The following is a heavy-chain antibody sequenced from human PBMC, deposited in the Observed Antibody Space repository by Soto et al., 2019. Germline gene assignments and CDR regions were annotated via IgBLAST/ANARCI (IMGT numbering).Heavy chain of an antibody. V-gene: IGHV4-59*01. CDR2: IYYSGST. CDR1: GGSISSYY. D-gene: IGHD6-19*01. Sequence: PSETLSLTCTVSGGSISSYYWSWIRQPPGKGLEWIGYIYYSGSTNYNPSLKSRVTISVDKSKNQFSLKLSSVTAADTAVYYCARDNSSGWYYFDYWGQGTLVTVSS. J-gene: IGHJ4*02. CDR3: ARDNSSGWYYFDY.